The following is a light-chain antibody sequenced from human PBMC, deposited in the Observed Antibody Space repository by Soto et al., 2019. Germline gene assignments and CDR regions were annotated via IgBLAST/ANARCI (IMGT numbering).Light chain of an antibody. Sequence: DIVMTQSPDSLAVSLGERATINCKSSQSVLYSSNNKNYLAWYQQKPGQPPKLLIYWASTRESGVPDRFSGSGSGTDFTLTISSLQAADVAVYYCQQYDGPPLSFGPGTTVEI. CDR2: WAS. CDR3: QQYDGPPLS. J-gene: IGKJ3*01. CDR1: QSVLYSSNNKNY. V-gene: IGKV4-1*01.